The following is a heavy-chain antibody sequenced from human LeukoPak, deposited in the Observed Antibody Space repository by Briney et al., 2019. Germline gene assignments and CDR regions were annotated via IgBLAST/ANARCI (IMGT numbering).Heavy chain of an antibody. CDR2: ISYDGSNK. CDR3: ARDRGYCSSTSCYETRFDY. D-gene: IGHD2-2*01. J-gene: IGHJ4*02. V-gene: IGHV3-30*04. Sequence: PGGSLRLSCAASGFTFSSYAMHWVRQAPGKGLEWVAVISYDGSNKYYADSVKGRFTISRDNSKNTLYLQMNSLRAEHTAVYYCARDRGYCSSTSCYETRFDYWGQGTLVTVSS. CDR1: GFTFSSYA.